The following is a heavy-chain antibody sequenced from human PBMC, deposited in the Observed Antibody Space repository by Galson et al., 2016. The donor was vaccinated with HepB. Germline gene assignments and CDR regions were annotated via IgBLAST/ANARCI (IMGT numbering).Heavy chain of an antibody. Sequence: GLEWIGYIFYSGSTYYNPSLKSRVTISVDTSKKQFSLRLSSVTAADTAVYYCARIQRVATIDGDGYNYEDYWGQGTLVTVSS. J-gene: IGHJ4*02. V-gene: IGHV4-30-4*05. D-gene: IGHD5-24*01. CDR3: ARIQRVATIDGDGYNYEDY. CDR2: IFYSGST.